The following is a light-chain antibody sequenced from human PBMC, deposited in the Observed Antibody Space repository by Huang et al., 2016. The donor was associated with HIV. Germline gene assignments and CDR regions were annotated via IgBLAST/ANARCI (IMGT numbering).Light chain of an antibody. V-gene: IGKV2-28*01. Sequence: DIVMTQSPLSLPVTPGEPASISCRSSQSLLPGTGYNYLDWYVQKPGQPPQLLIYLGSNRASGVPGRFSASGSGTDFTLKISRVEAEDVGVYYCMQALQTPSFGQGTRLEIK. CDR2: LGS. CDR1: QSLLPGTGYNY. J-gene: IGKJ2*03. CDR3: MQALQTPS.